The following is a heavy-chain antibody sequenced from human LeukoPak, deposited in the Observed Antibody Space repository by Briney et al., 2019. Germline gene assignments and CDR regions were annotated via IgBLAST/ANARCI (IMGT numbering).Heavy chain of an antibody. V-gene: IGHV4-4*08. CDR1: GGSISGFY. D-gene: IGHD7-27*01. CDR3: ASSLGF. Sequence: SETLSLTCTVSGGSISGFYWSWIRQPPGKALEWSGRIYTSGSTNYNPSLKSRVTISVDTSKNQFSLKLSSVTAADTAVYYCASSLGFWGQGTLVTVSS. CDR2: IYTSGST. J-gene: IGHJ4*02.